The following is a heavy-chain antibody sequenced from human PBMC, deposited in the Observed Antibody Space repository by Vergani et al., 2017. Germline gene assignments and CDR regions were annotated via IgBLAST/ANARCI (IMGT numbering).Heavy chain of an antibody. Sequence: EVQLVESGGGLVQPGGSLRLSCAASGFTFSSYWMHWVRQAPGKGLVWVSRINSDGSSTSYADSVKGRFTISRDNAKNTLYLQMNSLRAEDTAVYYCARGDITMVRGVNWFDPWGQGTLVTVSS. D-gene: IGHD3-10*01. J-gene: IGHJ5*02. CDR1: GFTFSSYW. V-gene: IGHV3-74*01. CDR2: INSDGSST. CDR3: ARGDITMVRGVNWFDP.